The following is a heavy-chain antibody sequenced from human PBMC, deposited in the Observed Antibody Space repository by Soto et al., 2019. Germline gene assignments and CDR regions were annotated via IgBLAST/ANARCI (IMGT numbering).Heavy chain of an antibody. D-gene: IGHD6-19*01. Sequence: ASVKVSCKASGYTLTGYYMHWVRQSPGQGLEWMGWINPNSGGTNYAQKFQGRVTMTRDTSISTAYMELSRLRSDDTAVYYCARGLPPFIAVPPFDYWGQGTLVTVSS. CDR2: INPNSGGT. CDR3: ARGLPPFIAVPPFDY. CDR1: GYTLTGYY. V-gene: IGHV1-2*02. J-gene: IGHJ4*02.